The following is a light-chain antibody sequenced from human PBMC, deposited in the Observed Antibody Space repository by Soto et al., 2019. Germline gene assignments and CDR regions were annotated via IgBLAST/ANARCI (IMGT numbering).Light chain of an antibody. CDR3: QQVKSYPIT. CDR1: QTISSW. CDR2: KAS. V-gene: IGKV1-5*03. J-gene: IGKJ5*01. Sequence: DIQITQSPSTLSGSVGDRVTITCRASQTISSWLAWYQQKPGKAPKLLIYKASTLKSGVPSRFSGSGSGTEFTLTISSLQPEDFATYYCQQVKSYPITFGQGTRLEIK.